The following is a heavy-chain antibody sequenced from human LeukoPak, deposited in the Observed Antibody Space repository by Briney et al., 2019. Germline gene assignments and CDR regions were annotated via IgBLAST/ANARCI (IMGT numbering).Heavy chain of an antibody. D-gene: IGHD6-19*01. CDR1: GGSISSYY. CDR2: IYYSGST. Sequence: PSETLSLTCTVSGGSISSYYWSWIRQRPGKGLEWIGYIYYSGSTNYNPSLKSRVTISVDTSKNQFSLKLSSVTAADTAVYYCARGMSSGWFTLDYWGQGTLVTVSS. J-gene: IGHJ4*02. CDR3: ARGMSSGWFTLDY. V-gene: IGHV4-59*01.